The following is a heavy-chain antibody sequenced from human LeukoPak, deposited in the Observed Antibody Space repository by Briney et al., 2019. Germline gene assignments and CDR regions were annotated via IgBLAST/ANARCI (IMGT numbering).Heavy chain of an antibody. CDR1: GYTFNGYY. CDR2: INPKRGGT. CDR3: AKDLEGRNDPYYYYGMDV. V-gene: IGHV1-2*02. D-gene: IGHD1-14*01. J-gene: IGHJ6*02. Sequence: GASVEVFCKASGYTFNGYYLHWVRQAPGQGLVWMGWINPKRGGTKYGQKFQGRVTMTRDASISAAYMELSSLRSDDTAVYYCAKDLEGRNDPYYYYGMDVWGQGTTVTVSS.